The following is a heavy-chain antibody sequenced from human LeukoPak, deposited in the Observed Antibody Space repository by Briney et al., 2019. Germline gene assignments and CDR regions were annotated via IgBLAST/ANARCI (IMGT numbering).Heavy chain of an antibody. V-gene: IGHV3-48*03. J-gene: IGHJ4*02. D-gene: IGHD6-13*01. CDR3: ARREDYSSSWYFGY. Sequence: PGGSLRLSCAASGFTFSSYAMSWVRQAPGKGLEWVSYISSSGSTIYYADSVKGRFTISRDNAKNSLYLQMNSLRAEDTAVYYCARREDYSSSWYFGYWGQGTLVTVSS. CDR1: GFTFSSYA. CDR2: ISSSGSTI.